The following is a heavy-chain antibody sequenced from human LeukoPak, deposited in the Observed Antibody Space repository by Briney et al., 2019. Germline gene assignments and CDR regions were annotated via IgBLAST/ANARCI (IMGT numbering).Heavy chain of an antibody. CDR2: ISGSGGST. V-gene: IGHV3-23*01. J-gene: IGHJ4*02. Sequence: PGGSLRLSCAASGFTFSSYAMSWVRQAPGKGLEWVSAISGSGGSTYYADSVKGRFTISRDNSKNTLYLQMNSLRAEDTAVYYCAKAIDYYDFWSGCDYWGQGTLVTVSS. CDR3: AKAIDYYDFWSGCDY. D-gene: IGHD3-3*01. CDR1: GFTFSSYA.